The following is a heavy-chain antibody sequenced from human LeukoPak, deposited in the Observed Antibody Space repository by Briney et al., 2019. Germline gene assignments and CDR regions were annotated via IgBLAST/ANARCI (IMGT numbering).Heavy chain of an antibody. CDR1: VYTFTGYY. CDR3: ARVSRDGATIAYFDY. V-gene: IGHV1-2*02. Sequence: GASVKVSCKASVYTFTGYYMHWVRQAPGQGLEWMGWINPNSGGTNYAQKFQGRVTMTRDTSISTAYMELSRLRSDDTAVYYCARVSRDGATIAYFDYWGQGTLVTVSS. CDR2: INPNSGGT. J-gene: IGHJ4*02. D-gene: IGHD1-26*01.